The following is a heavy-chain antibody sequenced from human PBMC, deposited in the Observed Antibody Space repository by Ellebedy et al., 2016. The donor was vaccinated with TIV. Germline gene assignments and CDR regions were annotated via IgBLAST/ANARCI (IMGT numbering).Heavy chain of an antibody. CDR2: IKSKTHGGTT. CDR3: TTAPSENFDY. Sequence: GESLKISCAASGFTFSNTWMSWVRQAPGKGLEWVGRIKSKTHGGTTDYAAPVKGRFTISRDDSKDTLYLQMNSLKTEDTAVYYCTTAPSENFDYWGQGTLVTVSS. V-gene: IGHV3-15*01. CDR1: GFTFSNTW. J-gene: IGHJ4*02.